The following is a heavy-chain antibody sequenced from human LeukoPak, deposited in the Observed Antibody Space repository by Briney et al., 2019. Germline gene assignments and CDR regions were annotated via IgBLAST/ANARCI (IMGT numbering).Heavy chain of an antibody. Sequence: SETLSLTCTVSGGPSSSYHGSWIRQPPGKGLEWIGDTYNSGSTNYNPSLKSRVTISVDTSKNQFSLKLTSVTAADTAVYYCAGGIFGVVINAFHIWGQGTMVTVSS. J-gene: IGHJ3*02. CDR3: AGGIFGVVINAFHI. V-gene: IGHV4-59*01. D-gene: IGHD3-3*01. CDR1: GGPSSSYH. CDR2: TYNSGST.